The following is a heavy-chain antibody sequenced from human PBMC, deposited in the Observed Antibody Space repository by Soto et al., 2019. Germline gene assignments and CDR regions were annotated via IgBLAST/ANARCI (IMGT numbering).Heavy chain of an antibody. CDR1: GGSIRSSGYY. CDR3: ATTSVIEPGGSFDY. V-gene: IGHV4-39*01. Sequence: QLQLQESGPGLVKPSETLSLTCTVSGGSIRSSGYYWGWIRQPPGKGLEWIGSIYYSGITYYNPSLKSRVTISVDTSKTQFSLRLSSVTAADTAVYYCATTSVIEPGGSFDYWGQGNLVTVSS. J-gene: IGHJ4*02. D-gene: IGHD3-16*02. CDR2: IYYSGIT.